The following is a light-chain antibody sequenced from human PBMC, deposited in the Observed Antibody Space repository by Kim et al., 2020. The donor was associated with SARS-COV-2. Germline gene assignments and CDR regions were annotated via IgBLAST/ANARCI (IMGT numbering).Light chain of an antibody. CDR3: SSYADSVI. CDR2: EVS. J-gene: IGLJ2*01. V-gene: IGLV2-23*02. Sequence: QSALTQPASVSGSPGQSITISCTGTSSDIGNYNLVSWYQQHPGKAPKLMIYEVSNRPSGVSSRFSGSKSGNTASLTISGLQAEDEADYYCSSYADSVIFGGGTQLTVL. CDR1: SSDIGNYNL.